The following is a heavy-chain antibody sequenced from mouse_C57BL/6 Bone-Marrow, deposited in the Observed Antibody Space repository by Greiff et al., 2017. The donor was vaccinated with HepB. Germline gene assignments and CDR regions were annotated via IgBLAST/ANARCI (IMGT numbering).Heavy chain of an antibody. V-gene: IGHV1-80*01. D-gene: IGHD1-1*02. CDR1: GYAFSSYW. J-gene: IGHJ3*01. CDR2: IYPGDGDT. Sequence: QVQLQQSGAELVKPGASVKISCKASGYAFSSYWMNWVKQRPGKGLEWIGQIYPGDGDTNYNGKFKGKATLTADKCSSPAYMQLSSLTSEDSAVYCCARGGYGGFAYWGQGTLDTVSA. CDR3: ARGGYGGFAY.